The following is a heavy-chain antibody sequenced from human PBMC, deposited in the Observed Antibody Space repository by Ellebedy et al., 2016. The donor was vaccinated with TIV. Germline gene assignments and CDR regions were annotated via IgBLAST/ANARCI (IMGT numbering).Heavy chain of an antibody. D-gene: IGHD7-27*01. J-gene: IGHJ4*02. CDR1: GFTFSSYG. CDR2: ISGSGGNI. V-gene: IGHV3-23*01. Sequence: GESLKISXAPSGFTFSSYGMSWVRQAPGKRLEWVASISGSGGNINLADSVRGRFTISRDNSKNTLYLQMNSLRAEDTAVYYCARANWGSVDYWGQGTLVTVSS. CDR3: ARANWGSVDY.